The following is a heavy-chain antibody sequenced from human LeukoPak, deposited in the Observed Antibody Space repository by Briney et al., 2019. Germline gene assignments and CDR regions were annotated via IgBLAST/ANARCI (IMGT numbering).Heavy chain of an antibody. CDR2: IDCDRRRT. CDR3: VRGRGSYTWFDP. V-gene: IGHV3-74*03. D-gene: IGHD3-10*01. J-gene: IGHJ5*02. CDR1: GFPFSNYR. Sequence: PGGSLRLSCAASGFPFSNYRMHWVRQAPGKGLVWVSHIDCDRRRTAYADSVNCRFTISRDNAQSTLYLQINSLRAEDTAVYCYVRGRGSYTWFDPWGQGTLVTVSS.